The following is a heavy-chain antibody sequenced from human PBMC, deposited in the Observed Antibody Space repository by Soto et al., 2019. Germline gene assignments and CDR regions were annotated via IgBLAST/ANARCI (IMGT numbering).Heavy chain of an antibody. Sequence: SETLSLTCTVSGGSISSGGYYWSWIRQHPGKGLEWIGYIYYSGSTYYNPSLKSRVTISVDTSKNQFSLKLSSVTAADTAVYYCARSPEDYYGSGPHFDYWGQGTLVTVSS. V-gene: IGHV4-31*03. CDR2: IYYSGST. J-gene: IGHJ4*02. D-gene: IGHD3-10*01. CDR1: GGSISSGGYY. CDR3: ARSPEDYYGSGPHFDY.